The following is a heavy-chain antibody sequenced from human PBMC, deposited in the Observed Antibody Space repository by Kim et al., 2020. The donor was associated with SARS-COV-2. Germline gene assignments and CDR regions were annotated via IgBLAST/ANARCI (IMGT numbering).Heavy chain of an antibody. CDR1: GFTFSNYA. V-gene: IGHV3-23*01. CDR3: AKGTTSTTYSATDY. D-gene: IGHD2-2*01. Sequence: GGSLRLSCAASGFTFSNYAMSWVRQAPGRGLEWVSTISAGGITTYYADSVKGRFTISRENSKNTLSVQMNSLRAEDTAVYYCAKGTTSTTYSATDYWGQG. J-gene: IGHJ4*02. CDR2: ISAGGITT.